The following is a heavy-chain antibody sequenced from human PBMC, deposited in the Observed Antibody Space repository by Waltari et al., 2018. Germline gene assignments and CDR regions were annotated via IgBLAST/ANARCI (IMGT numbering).Heavy chain of an antibody. CDR3: ARVSADYGDYGLWFDP. CDR2: IVPMLGTA. Sequence: QVQLVQSGAEVKKPGSSVKVSCKASGGTFSSYAISWVRQAPGQGLEWMGRIVPMLGTANYAQKFQGRVTMTANKSTSTAYMELSSLGSEDTAVYYCARVSADYGDYGLWFDPWGQGTLVTVSS. V-gene: IGHV1-69*14. D-gene: IGHD4-17*01. CDR1: GGTFSSYA. J-gene: IGHJ5*02.